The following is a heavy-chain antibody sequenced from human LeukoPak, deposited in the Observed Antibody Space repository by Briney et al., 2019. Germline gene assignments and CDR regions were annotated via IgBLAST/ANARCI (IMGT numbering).Heavy chain of an antibody. J-gene: IGHJ6*03. V-gene: IGHV4-34*01. CDR3: ARVSYCSSTSCFPYYYYYMDV. CDR1: GGSFSDYY. CDR2: INHSGST. D-gene: IGHD2-2*01. Sequence: KPSETLSLTCAVYGGSFSDYYWSWIRQPPGKGLEWIGEINHSGSTNYNPSLKSRVTISVDTSKNQFSLKLSSVTAADTAVYYCARVSYCSSTSCFPYYYYYMDVWGKGTTVTVSS.